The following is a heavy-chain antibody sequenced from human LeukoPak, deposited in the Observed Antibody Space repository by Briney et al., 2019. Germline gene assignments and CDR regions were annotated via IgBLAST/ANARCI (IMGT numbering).Heavy chain of an antibody. J-gene: IGHJ4*02. Sequence: PSETLSLTCTVSGGSISSYYGSWIRQPPGKGLEWIGYIYYSGSTNYNPSLKSRVTISVDTSKNQFSLKLSSVTAADTAVYYCARSGTYYYGSGSQFDYWGQGTLVTVSS. D-gene: IGHD3-10*01. V-gene: IGHV4-59*01. CDR3: ARSGTYYYGSGSQFDY. CDR1: GGSISSYY. CDR2: IYYSGST.